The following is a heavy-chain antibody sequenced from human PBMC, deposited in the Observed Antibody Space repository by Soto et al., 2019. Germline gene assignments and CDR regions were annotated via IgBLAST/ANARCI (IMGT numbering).Heavy chain of an antibody. D-gene: IGHD1-26*01. CDR1: GASIRSNNR. V-gene: IGHV4-4*02. CDR3: ARVYSGSYSDS. Sequence: SETLSLTCAVSGASIRSNNRWSWVRQPPGKGLEWIGEIFHSGSTNYNPSLKTRLTISVDKSKNQFSLKPSSVTAADTAVYYCARVYSGSYSDSWGRGTLVTVSS. J-gene: IGHJ4*02. CDR2: IFHSGST.